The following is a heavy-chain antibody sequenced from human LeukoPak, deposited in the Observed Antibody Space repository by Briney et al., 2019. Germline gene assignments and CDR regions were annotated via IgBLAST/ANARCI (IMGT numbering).Heavy chain of an antibody. V-gene: IGHV6-1*01. Sequence: SQTLSLTCAISGDSVSSNSAAWNWIRQSPSRGLEWLGRTYYRSKWYNDYAVSVKSRITINPDTSKNQFSLQLNSVTPEDTAVYYCVREFRPGSSWSVNHFDYWGQGTLVTVSS. CDR3: VREFRPGSSWSVNHFDY. CDR2: TYYRSKWYN. J-gene: IGHJ4*02. D-gene: IGHD6-13*01. CDR1: GDSVSSNSAA.